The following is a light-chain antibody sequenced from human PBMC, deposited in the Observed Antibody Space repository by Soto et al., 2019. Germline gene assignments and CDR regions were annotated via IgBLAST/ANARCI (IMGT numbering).Light chain of an antibody. CDR1: QSVRSNF. CDR2: GAS. J-gene: IGKJ1*01. Sequence: SVLPQSPGTLSLSPGERATLPCRASQSVRSNFLAWYQQKPGQAPRLLIYGASNRATGIPDRFSGSGSGTDFTLTITRLEPEDFAMYYCQRYDSLRTFGQGTKVDIK. V-gene: IGKV3-20*01. CDR3: QRYDSLRT.